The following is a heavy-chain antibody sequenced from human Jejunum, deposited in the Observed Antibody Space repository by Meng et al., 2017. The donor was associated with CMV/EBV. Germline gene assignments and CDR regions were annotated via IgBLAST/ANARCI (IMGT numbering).Heavy chain of an antibody. CDR2: ISAYNGNT. D-gene: IGHD1-26*01. Sequence: QAQWVPAGDAVKKPGASVKVSCKAAGDTFTNYGITWVRPAPGQGLEWMGWISAYNGNTNYAQTLQGRLTMTTDTSTSTAYMELRSLRSDDTAVYYCARVEVGITSGDYWGQGTLVTVSS. CDR1: GDTFTNYG. V-gene: IGHV1-18*01. J-gene: IGHJ4*02. CDR3: ARVEVGITSGDY.